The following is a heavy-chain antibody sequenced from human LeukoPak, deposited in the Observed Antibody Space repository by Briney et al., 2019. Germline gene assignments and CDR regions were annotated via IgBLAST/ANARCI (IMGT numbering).Heavy chain of an antibody. V-gene: IGHV4-38-2*02. Sequence: SETLSLTCTVSGYSIRSGYYWGWIRQPPGKGLEWIGSIYHSGSTYYDPSLKSRVTISVDTSKNQFSLKLRSVTAADTAVYYCARGRRIAVAGRGYYYYYYMDVWGKGTTVTISS. CDR3: ARGRRIAVAGRGYYYYYYMDV. J-gene: IGHJ6*03. CDR2: IYHSGST. CDR1: GYSIRSGYY. D-gene: IGHD6-19*01.